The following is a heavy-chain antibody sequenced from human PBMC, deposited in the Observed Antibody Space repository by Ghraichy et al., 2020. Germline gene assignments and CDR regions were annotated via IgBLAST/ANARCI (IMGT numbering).Heavy chain of an antibody. J-gene: IGHJ4*02. V-gene: IGHV1-58*01. Sequence: SVKVSCKASGFTFTSSAVQWVRQARGQRLEWIGWIVVGSGNTNYAQKFQERVTITRDMSTSTAYMELSSLRSEDTAVYYCAADSYDSSGYYLFDYWGQGTLVTVSS. CDR3: AADSYDSSGYYLFDY. D-gene: IGHD3-22*01. CDR2: IVVGSGNT. CDR1: GFTFTSSA.